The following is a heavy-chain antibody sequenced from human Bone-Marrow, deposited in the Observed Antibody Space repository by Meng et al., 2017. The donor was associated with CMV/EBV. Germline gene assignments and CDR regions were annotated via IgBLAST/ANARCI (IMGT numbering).Heavy chain of an antibody. CDR2: IYTSGST. CDR3: ARDWAPYCSSTSCYAFYYGMDV. CDR1: GGSISSYY. V-gene: IGHV4-4*07. D-gene: IGHD2-2*01. Sequence: SETLSLTCTVSGGSISSYYWSWIRQPAGKGLEWIGRIYTSGSTNYNPSLKSRVTISVDTSKNQFSLKLSSVTATDTAVYYCARDWAPYCSSTSCYAFYYGMDVWGQGTTVTVSS. J-gene: IGHJ6*02.